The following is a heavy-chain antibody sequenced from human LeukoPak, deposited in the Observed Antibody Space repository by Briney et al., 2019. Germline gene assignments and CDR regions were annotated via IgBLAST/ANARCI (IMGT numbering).Heavy chain of an antibody. Sequence: GGSLRLSCAASGFTFSSYAMSWVRQAPGKGLEWVSGISSSGDNTYYADSVKGRFTISRDNSKNTLYVQVNSLGTEDTAAYYCAKGSYYDSSGSFYFDYWGQGTLVTVSS. D-gene: IGHD3-22*01. CDR3: AKGSYYDSSGSFYFDY. J-gene: IGHJ4*02. CDR1: GFTFSSYA. V-gene: IGHV3-23*01. CDR2: ISSSGDNT.